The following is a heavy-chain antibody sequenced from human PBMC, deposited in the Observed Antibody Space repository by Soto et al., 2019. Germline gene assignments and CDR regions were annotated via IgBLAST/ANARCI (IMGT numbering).Heavy chain of an antibody. D-gene: IGHD3-22*01. CDR2: ISAYNGNT. Sequence: GASVKVSCKASGGTFTSYGISWVRQAPGQGLEWMGWISAYNGNTNYAQKLQGRVTMTTDTSTSTAYMELRSLRSDDTAVYYCARALKYYYDSSGYYYLDAFDIWGQGTMVTVSS. J-gene: IGHJ3*02. CDR3: ARALKYYYDSSGYYYLDAFDI. V-gene: IGHV1-18*01. CDR1: GGTFTSYG.